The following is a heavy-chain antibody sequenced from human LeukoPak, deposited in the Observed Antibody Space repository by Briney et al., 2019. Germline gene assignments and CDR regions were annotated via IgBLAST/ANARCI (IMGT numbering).Heavy chain of an antibody. V-gene: IGHV3-74*01. Sequence: PGRSLRLSCAAAGFTVSTYWMHWVRQAPGKGLVWVSRINSDGRSTSYAGSVKGRCTMSRDNAKNTLYLQMNRLRAEDTAVYYCARNPHRHYYYYYGMDVWGQGPTVTVSS. CDR1: GFTVSTYW. J-gene: IGHJ6*02. CDR3: ARNPHRHYYYYYGMDV. CDR2: INSDGRST.